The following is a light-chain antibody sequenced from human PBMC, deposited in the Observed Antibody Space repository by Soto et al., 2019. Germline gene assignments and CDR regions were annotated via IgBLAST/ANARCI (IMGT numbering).Light chain of an antibody. CDR3: ATWDDSPNGPV. CDR2: SNN. J-gene: IGLJ2*01. CDR1: SSNIGSNT. Sequence: QSVLTQPPSASGTPGQRVTISCSGSSSNIGSNTVNWYQHLPGTAPKLLIYSNNQRPSGVPDRFSGSKSGTSASLAISGLQSEDEADYYCATWDDSPNGPVFGGGTKATVL. V-gene: IGLV1-44*01.